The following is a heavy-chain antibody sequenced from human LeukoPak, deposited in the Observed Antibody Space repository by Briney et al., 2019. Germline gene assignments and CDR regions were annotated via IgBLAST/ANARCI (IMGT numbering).Heavy chain of an antibody. J-gene: IGHJ4*02. CDR1: GYTFTGYY. Sequence: ASVKVSCKASGYTFTGYYMHWVRQAPGQGLEWMGWINPSSGGTNYAQKFQGRVTMTRDTSISTAYMELSRLRSDDTAVYYCARVDGGGFDWGQGTLVTVSS. V-gene: IGHV1-2*02. D-gene: IGHD3-10*01. CDR3: ARVDGGGFD. CDR2: INPSSGGT.